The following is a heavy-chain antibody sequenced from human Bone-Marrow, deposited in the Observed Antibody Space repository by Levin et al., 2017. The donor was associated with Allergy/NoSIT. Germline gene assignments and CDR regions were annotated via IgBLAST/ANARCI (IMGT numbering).Heavy chain of an antibody. CDR1: GFTFSSYG. Sequence: GESLKISCAASGFTFSSYGMHWVRQAPGKGLEWVAVISYDGSNKYYADSVKGRFTISRDNSKNTLYLQMNSLRAEDTAVYYCAKGGSGLNWFDPWGQGTLVTVSS. D-gene: IGHD3-10*01. J-gene: IGHJ5*02. CDR3: AKGGSGLNWFDP. V-gene: IGHV3-30*18. CDR2: ISYDGSNK.